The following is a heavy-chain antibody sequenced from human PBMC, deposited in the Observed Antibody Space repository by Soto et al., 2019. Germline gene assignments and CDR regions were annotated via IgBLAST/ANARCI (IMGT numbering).Heavy chain of an antibody. CDR1: GGSTSGYY. D-gene: IGHD3-10*01. J-gene: IGHJ4*02. V-gene: IGHV4-59*01. CDR2: IYYSGTT. CDR3: ARESYYGSGATVVAY. Sequence: SETLSLTCTVSGGSTSGYYWSWIRQPPGKRLEWIGYIYYSGTTSYNPSLNSRVTMSVDTSKNQFSLKVNSVTAADTAVYYCARESYYGSGATVVAYWGQGTLVTVSS.